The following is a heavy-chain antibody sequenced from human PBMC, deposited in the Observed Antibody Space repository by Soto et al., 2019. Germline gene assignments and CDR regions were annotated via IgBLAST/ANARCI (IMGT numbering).Heavy chain of an antibody. J-gene: IGHJ4*02. CDR3: ARVSERWLQFNFDY. Sequence: ASVKVSCKASGYTFTSYDINWVRQATGQGLEWMGWMNPNSGNTGYAQKFQGRVTMTRNTSISTAYMELRSLRSEDTAVYYCARVSERWLQFNFDYWGQGTLVTVS. CDR1: GYTFTSYD. D-gene: IGHD5-12*01. V-gene: IGHV1-8*01. CDR2: MNPNSGNT.